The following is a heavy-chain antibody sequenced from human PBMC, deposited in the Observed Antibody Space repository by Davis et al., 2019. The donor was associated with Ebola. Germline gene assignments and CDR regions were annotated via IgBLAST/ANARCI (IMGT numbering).Heavy chain of an antibody. Sequence: MPGGSLRLSCAVYGGSFSGYYWSWIRQPPGRGLEWIGEINHSGSTNYNPSLKSRVTFSVDTSKNQFSLKLSSVTAADTAVYYCARGRSSGWQTRSPIWYYGMDVWGKGTTVTVSS. CDR2: INHSGST. CDR3: ARGRSSGWQTRSPIWYYGMDV. V-gene: IGHV4-34*01. J-gene: IGHJ6*04. CDR1: GGSFSGYY. D-gene: IGHD6-19*01.